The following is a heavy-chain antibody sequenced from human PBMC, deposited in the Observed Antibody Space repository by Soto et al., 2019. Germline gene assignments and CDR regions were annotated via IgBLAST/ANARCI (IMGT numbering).Heavy chain of an antibody. J-gene: IGHJ4*02. V-gene: IGHV3-53*01. D-gene: IGHD7-27*01. CDR3: ATSLTSSKSGVYFDS. CDR2: IYSTGGT. CDR1: GFTVSTTY. Sequence: EVQLVESGGGLIQPGGSLRLSCAASGFTVSTTYISWDRQAPGKGLDWVSVIYSTGGTNYADSVKGRFTISRDESKNTVHLQMHSLRAEDTAVYYCATSLTSSKSGVYFDSWGQGIVVTVSS.